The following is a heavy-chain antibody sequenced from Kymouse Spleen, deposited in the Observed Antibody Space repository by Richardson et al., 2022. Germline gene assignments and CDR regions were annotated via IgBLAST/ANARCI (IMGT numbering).Heavy chain of an antibody. CDR3: AKDMRYCSSTSCFPYYYYYYGMDV. CDR1: GFTFDDYA. Sequence: EVQLVESGGGLVQPGRSLRLSCAASGFTFDDYAMHWVRQAPGKGLEWVSGISWNSGSIGYADSVKGRFTISRDNAKNSLYLQMNSLRAEDTALYYCAKDMRYCSSTSCFPYYYYYYGMDVWGQGTTVTVSS. CDR2: ISWNSGSI. J-gene: IGHJ6*02. V-gene: IGHV3-9*01. D-gene: IGHD2-2*02.